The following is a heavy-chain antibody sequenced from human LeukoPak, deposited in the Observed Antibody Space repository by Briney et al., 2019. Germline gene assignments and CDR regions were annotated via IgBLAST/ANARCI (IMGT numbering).Heavy chain of an antibody. CDR3: SCVRHDPFEYYYYIDV. D-gene: IGHD2/OR15-2a*01. Sequence: PSETLSLTCAVYGDSLSRYYWTGIRQPPGKGLEWLGEINPSGSPDYNPSLKSRATISLDTSKNQFSLRLASVTAADTALYYCSCVRHDPFEYYYYIDVWATGTTVTVSS. V-gene: IGHV4-34*01. CDR2: INPSGSP. J-gene: IGHJ6*03. CDR1: GDSLSRYY.